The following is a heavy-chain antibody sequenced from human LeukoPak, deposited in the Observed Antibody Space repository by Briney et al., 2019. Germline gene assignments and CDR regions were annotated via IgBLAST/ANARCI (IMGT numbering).Heavy chain of an antibody. CDR1: GGSFSGYY. D-gene: IGHD3-9*01. CDR2: INHSGST. V-gene: IGHV4-34*01. J-gene: IGHJ5*02. CDR3: ARERGPRYFDSWRWFDP. Sequence: SETLSLTCAVYGGSFSGYYWSWIRQPPGKGLEWIGEINHSGSTNYNPSLKSRVTISVDTSKNQFSLKLSSVTAADTAVYYCARERGPRYFDSWRWFDPWGQGTLVTVSS.